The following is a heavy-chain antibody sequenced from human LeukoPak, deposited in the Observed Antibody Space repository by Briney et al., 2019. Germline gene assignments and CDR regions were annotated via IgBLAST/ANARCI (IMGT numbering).Heavy chain of an antibody. J-gene: IGHJ4*02. CDR1: GFTFSTYG. CDR2: IWYDGSNK. V-gene: IGHV3-33*01. CDR3: ARDQGCSSTNCYSLFFHY. D-gene: IGHD2-2*01. Sequence: GGSLRLSCAASGFTFSTYGMHWVRQAPGKGLEWVALIWYDGSNKHYADSVKGRFTISRDNSKNTLYLQMNSLRAEDTAVYYCARDQGCSSTNCYSLFFHYWGQGTLVTVSS.